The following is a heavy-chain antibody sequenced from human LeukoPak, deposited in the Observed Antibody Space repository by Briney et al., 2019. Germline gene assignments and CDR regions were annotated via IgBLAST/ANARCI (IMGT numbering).Heavy chain of an antibody. V-gene: IGHV1-18*01. CDR1: VYTFTSYG. CDR3: ARNFPSGYSSSWYEDY. J-gene: IGHJ4*02. D-gene: IGHD6-13*01. Sequence: ASVKDSCKASVYTFTSYGISWVQPAPGQGLEWMGWISAYNGNTNYAQKLQGRVTMTTDTSTSTAYMELRSLRSDDTAVYYCARNFPSGYSSSWYEDYWGQGTLVTVSS. CDR2: ISAYNGNT.